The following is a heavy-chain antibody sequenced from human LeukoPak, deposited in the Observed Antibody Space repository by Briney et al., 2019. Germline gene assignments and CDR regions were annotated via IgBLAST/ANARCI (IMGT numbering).Heavy chain of an antibody. CDR3: ARNHDYSNYRFDY. D-gene: IGHD4-4*01. CDR1: GFTFDDYA. Sequence: PGRSLRLSCAASGFTFDDYAMHWVRQAPGKGLEWVSGISWNSGSIGYADSVKGRFTISRDNAKNSLYLQMNSLRAEDTALYYCARNHDYSNYRFDYWGQGTLVTVSS. V-gene: IGHV3-9*01. CDR2: ISWNSGSI. J-gene: IGHJ4*02.